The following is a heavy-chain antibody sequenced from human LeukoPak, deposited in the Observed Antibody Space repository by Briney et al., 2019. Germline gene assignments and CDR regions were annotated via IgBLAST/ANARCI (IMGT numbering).Heavy chain of an antibody. V-gene: IGHV4-31*03. CDR3: ARVASPITMVRGDHFDP. D-gene: IGHD3-10*01. CDR2: IHPSGIL. CDR1: GASLSSDDHY. Sequence: SETLSLTCTVSGASLSSDDHYWNWIRQSPGKGLEWIGSIHPSGILYNNPSLESRLTISKDTSKNQFSLNLNSVTAADTAVYYCARVASPITMVRGDHFDPWGQGTLVTVSS. J-gene: IGHJ5*02.